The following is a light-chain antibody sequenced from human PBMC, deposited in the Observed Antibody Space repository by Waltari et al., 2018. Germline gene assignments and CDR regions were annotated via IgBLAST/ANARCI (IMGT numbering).Light chain of an antibody. Sequence: EIVLTQSPGTLSLSPGERATLSCRASQRIGRYLVWYQQKPGQAPRLLIYGASSRAAGIPDRFSCSGSGTDFSLTISRLEPEDFAVYYCQNHERLPAVFGQGTKVEIK. V-gene: IGKV3-20*01. J-gene: IGKJ1*01. CDR2: GAS. CDR1: QRIGRY. CDR3: QNHERLPAV.